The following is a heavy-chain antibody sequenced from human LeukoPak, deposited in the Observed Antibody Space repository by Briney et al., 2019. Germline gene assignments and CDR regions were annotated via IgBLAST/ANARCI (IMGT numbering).Heavy chain of an antibody. Sequence: GGSLRLSCAASGFTFSSYGMSWVRQAPGKGLEWVSAISGSGGSTYYADSVKGRFTISRDNSKNTLYLQMNSLRAEDTAVYYCAKDIGIYYDSSGYSEVDYWGQGTLVTVSS. J-gene: IGHJ4*02. CDR2: ISGSGGST. CDR3: AKDIGIYYDSSGYSEVDY. V-gene: IGHV3-23*01. CDR1: GFTFSSYG. D-gene: IGHD3-22*01.